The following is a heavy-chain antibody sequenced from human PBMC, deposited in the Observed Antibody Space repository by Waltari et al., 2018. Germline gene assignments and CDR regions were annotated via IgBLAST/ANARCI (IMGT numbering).Heavy chain of an antibody. CDR1: GFTFGSYA. D-gene: IGHD6-19*01. V-gene: IGHV3-23*01. Sequence: EVQLLESGGGLVQPGGSLRLSCAASGFTFGSYAMSWVRQAPGKGLEWVSAMSGSGGSTYYSDSVKGRLTISGDNSKNTLYLQMNSLRAEDTAVYYCAKDRTGYSSGWYDYWGQGTLVPVSS. CDR2: MSGSGGST. CDR3: AKDRTGYSSGWYDY. J-gene: IGHJ4*02.